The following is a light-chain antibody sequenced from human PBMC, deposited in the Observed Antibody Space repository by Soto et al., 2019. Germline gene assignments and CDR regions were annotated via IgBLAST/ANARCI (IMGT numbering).Light chain of an antibody. CDR2: GAS. CDR3: QQYGSSVLT. V-gene: IGKV3-20*01. Sequence: EIVLTQSPGTLSLSPGGRATLSCRASQSVSTNSLAWYQQRPGQAPRPLIYGASSRATGTPDRFSGSGSGTDFTLIISRLEPEDFAVYYCQQYGSSVLTFGGGTKVDIK. J-gene: IGKJ4*01. CDR1: QSVSTNS.